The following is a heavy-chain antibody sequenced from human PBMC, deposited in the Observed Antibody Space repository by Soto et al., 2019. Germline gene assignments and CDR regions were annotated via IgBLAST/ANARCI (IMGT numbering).Heavy chain of an antibody. CDR3: ARGSRMKHYYYYGMDV. J-gene: IGHJ6*02. V-gene: IGHV3-7*01. CDR1: GFTFSSYW. D-gene: IGHD2-15*01. CDR2: IKQDGSEK. Sequence: EVQLVESGGGLVQPGGSLRLSCAASGFTFSSYWMSWVRQAPGKGLEWVANIKQDGSEKYYVDSVKGRFTISRDNAKNSLYLKMNSLRAEDTAVYYCARGSRMKHYYYYGMDVWGQGTTVTVSS.